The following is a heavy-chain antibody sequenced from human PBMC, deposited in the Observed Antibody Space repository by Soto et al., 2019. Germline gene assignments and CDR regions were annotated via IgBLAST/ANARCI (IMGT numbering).Heavy chain of an antibody. V-gene: IGHV3-53*01. CDR2: IYSGGST. D-gene: IGHD5-12*01. CDR3: ARDYGDGYNYAY. Sequence: GSLRLSCAASGFTVSSNYMSWVRQAPGKGLEWVSVIYSGGSTYYADSVKGRFTISRDNAKNSLYLQMNSLRAEDTAVYYCARDYGDGYNYAYWGQGTLVTVSS. J-gene: IGHJ4*02. CDR1: GFTVSSNY.